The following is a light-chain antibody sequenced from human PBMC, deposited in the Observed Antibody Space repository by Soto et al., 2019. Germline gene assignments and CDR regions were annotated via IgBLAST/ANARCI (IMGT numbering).Light chain of an antibody. CDR3: SSYTSSSTLSV. CDR2: EVS. J-gene: IGLJ1*01. CDR1: RSDVGGYNY. V-gene: IGLV2-14*01. Sequence: QSALTQPASVSGSPGQSITISCTGTRSDVGGYNYVSWYQQHPGKAPKLMIYEVSNRPSGVSNRFSGSKSGNTASLTISGLQADDEADYYCSSYTSSSTLSVFGTGTQLTVL.